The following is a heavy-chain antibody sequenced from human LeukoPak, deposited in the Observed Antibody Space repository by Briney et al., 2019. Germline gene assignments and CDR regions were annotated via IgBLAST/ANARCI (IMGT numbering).Heavy chain of an antibody. V-gene: IGHV1-18*01. J-gene: IGHJ5*02. D-gene: IGHD6-19*01. Sequence: GSVKVSCKASGYTFTSYGISWVRQAPGQGLEWMGWISAYNGNTNYAQKLQGRVTMTTDTSTSTAYMELRSLRSDDTAVYYCASKQAGIAVGSAFDPWGRGTLVTVSS. CDR2: ISAYNGNT. CDR1: GYTFTSYG. CDR3: ASKQAGIAVGSAFDP.